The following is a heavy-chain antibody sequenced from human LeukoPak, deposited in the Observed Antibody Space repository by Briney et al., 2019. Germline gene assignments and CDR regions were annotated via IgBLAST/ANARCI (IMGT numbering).Heavy chain of an antibody. CDR3: ARRYCSSTSCLIDY. Sequence: GGSLRLSCAASGFTFSSYVMHWVRQAPGKGLEWVAVISYDGSNKYYADSVKGRFTISRDNSKNTLYLQMNSLRAEDTAVYYCARRYCSSTSCLIDYWGQGTLVTVSS. D-gene: IGHD2-2*01. CDR1: GFTFSSYV. CDR2: ISYDGSNK. J-gene: IGHJ4*02. V-gene: IGHV3-30*03.